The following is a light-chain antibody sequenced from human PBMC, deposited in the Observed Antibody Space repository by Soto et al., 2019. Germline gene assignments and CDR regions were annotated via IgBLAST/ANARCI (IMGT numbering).Light chain of an antibody. CDR2: RAS. V-gene: IGKV3-20*01. J-gene: IGKJ5*01. Sequence: EIVLTQSPGTLSLSPGERATLSCRASQSVSSSYLAWYQQKPGQAPRLLIYRASSRATGIPDRFSGSGSGTDFTLTISRLEPEDFAGYYCQQYGSSPQTFGQGTRLEIK. CDR1: QSVSSSY. CDR3: QQYGSSPQT.